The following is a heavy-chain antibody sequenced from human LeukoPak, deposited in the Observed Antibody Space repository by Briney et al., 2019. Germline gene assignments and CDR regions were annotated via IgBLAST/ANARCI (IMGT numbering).Heavy chain of an antibody. Sequence: GGSLRLSCAASGFNFRSYGMHWVRQAPGKGLEWVSYISSSSSPIYDSDSVKGRFTISRDNAKNSLYLEMNSLRAEDTAVYYCARAPSAANVLWFDPWGQGTLVTVSS. V-gene: IGHV3-48*01. CDR1: GFNFRSYG. D-gene: IGHD2-2*01. CDR3: ARAPSAANVLWFDP. CDR2: ISSSSSPI. J-gene: IGHJ5*02.